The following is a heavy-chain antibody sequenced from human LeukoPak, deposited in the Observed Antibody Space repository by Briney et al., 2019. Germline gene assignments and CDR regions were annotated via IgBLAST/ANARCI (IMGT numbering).Heavy chain of an antibody. D-gene: IGHD3-10*01. CDR3: AREEEYYYGSGSYWSDY. J-gene: IGHJ4*02. CDR2: INAGNGNT. Sequence: ASVKVSCKASGYTFTTYAMHWVRQAPGQRLEWMGWINAGNGNTKYSQKFQGRVTITRDTSASTAYMELSSLRSEDTAVYYCAREEEYYYGSGSYWSDYWGQGTLVTVSS. CDR1: GYTFTTYA. V-gene: IGHV1-3*01.